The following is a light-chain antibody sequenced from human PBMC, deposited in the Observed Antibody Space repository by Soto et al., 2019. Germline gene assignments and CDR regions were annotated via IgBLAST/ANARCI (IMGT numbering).Light chain of an antibody. Sequence: IQMTQSLSTISASWLDRVTITCWSSQSINSWLAWYQQKPGKAPKLLMYDASSLESGVPSRFSGSGSGTEFTLTISSLQPDDFATYYCQQYSSYTWTFGQGTKVDIK. V-gene: IGKV1-5*01. J-gene: IGKJ1*01. CDR1: QSINSW. CDR3: QQYSSYTWT. CDR2: DAS.